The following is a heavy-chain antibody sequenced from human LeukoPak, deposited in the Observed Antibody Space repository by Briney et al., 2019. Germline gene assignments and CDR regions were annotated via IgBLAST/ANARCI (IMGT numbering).Heavy chain of an antibody. CDR1: GYTFTGHY. CDR2: INFTNGCT. Sequence: ASVKVSCKASGYTFTGHYMHWVRQAPGQGLEWMGWINFTNGCTNYAQKFQGRVTMTRDTSISTAYMVLSRLRSDDTAVYYCARGYALYSGRYIDFDYWGQGTLVTVPS. CDR3: ARGYALYSGRYIDFDY. V-gene: IGHV1-2*02. J-gene: IGHJ4*02. D-gene: IGHD1-26*01.